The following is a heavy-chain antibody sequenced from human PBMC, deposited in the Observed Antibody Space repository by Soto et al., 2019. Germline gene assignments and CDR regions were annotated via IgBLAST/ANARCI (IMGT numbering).Heavy chain of an antibody. D-gene: IGHD4-17*01. J-gene: IGHJ4*02. CDR3: ARGEGHTTVTTEGLLDY. V-gene: IGHV4-34*01. Sequence: SETLSLTCAVYGGSFSGYYWSWIRQPPGKGLEWIGEINHSGSTNYNPSLKSRVTISVDTSKNQFSLKLSSVTAADTAVYYCARGEGHTTVTTEGLLDYWGQGTLVTVSS. CDR2: INHSGST. CDR1: GGSFSGYY.